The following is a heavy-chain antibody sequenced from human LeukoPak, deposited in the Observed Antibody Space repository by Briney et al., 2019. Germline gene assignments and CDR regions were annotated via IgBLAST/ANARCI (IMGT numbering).Heavy chain of an antibody. D-gene: IGHD2-2*01. CDR2: IYYSGST. J-gene: IGHJ6*02. CDR3: ARGRYCSSTSCSLGPLRYYYGMDV. CDR1: GASISSYY. Sequence: PSETLSLTCTVSGASISSYYWSWIRQPPGKGLEWIGYIYYSGSTNYNPSLKSRVTISVDTSKNQFSLKLSSVTAADTAVYYCARGRYCSSTSCSLGPLRYYYGMDVWGQGTTVTVSS. V-gene: IGHV4-59*01.